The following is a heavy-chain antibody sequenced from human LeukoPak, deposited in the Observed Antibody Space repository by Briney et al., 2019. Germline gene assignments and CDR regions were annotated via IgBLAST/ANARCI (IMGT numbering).Heavy chain of an antibody. J-gene: IGHJ4*02. CDR2: IYPDNSHT. V-gene: IGHV5-51*01. CDR3: ARQSRRTSGSTDLEY. D-gene: IGHD3-10*01. Sequence: GESLKISCKTSGYSFTSNWIGWIRQMPGKGLEWMGIIYPDNSHTTYSPSLQGQVTISVDKFSSTAYLQWSSLKASDSAIYYCARQSRRTSGSTDLEYWGQGTLVTVSS. CDR1: GYSFTSNW.